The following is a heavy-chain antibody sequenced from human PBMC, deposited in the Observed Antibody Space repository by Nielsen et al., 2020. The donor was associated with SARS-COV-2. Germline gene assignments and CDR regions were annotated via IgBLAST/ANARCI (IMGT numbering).Heavy chain of an antibody. CDR3: AKGDCSRTNCYAPMGLDP. CDR2: ISWYSGSI. J-gene: IGHJ5*02. D-gene: IGHD2-2*01. Sequence: GGSLRLSCAASGFTFDDYAMHWVRQAPGKGLEWVSGISWYSGSIGYADSVKGRFTISRDNSKNTLYLHMNSMRVEDTAVYYCAKGDCSRTNCYAPMGLDPWGQGTLVTVSS. CDR1: GFTFDDYA. V-gene: IGHV3-9*01.